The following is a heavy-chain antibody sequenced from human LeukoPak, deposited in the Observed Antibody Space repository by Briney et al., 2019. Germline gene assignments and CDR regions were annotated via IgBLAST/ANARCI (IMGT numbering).Heavy chain of an antibody. Sequence: SETLSLTCTVSGGSISSYYWSWIRQPPGKGLEWIGYIYTSGSTNYNPSLKSRVTISVDTSKNQFSLKLSSVTAADTAVYYCARLSAAAAGTQYNWFDPWGQGTQVTVSS. D-gene: IGHD6-13*01. J-gene: IGHJ5*02. CDR2: IYTSGST. V-gene: IGHV4-4*09. CDR3: ARLSAAAAGTQYNWFDP. CDR1: GGSISSYY.